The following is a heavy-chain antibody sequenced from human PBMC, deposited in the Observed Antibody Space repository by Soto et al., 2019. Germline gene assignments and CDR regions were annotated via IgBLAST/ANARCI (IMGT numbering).Heavy chain of an antibody. J-gene: IGHJ5*02. CDR3: ARDLFGYDH. D-gene: IGHD6-25*01. CDR2: IRDKGDNA. V-gene: IGHV3-64*07. Sequence: EVQLVESGGGLVQPGGSLRLSCTASGFTFSSLAMHWVRQAPGKRLELVSTIRDKGDNAYYADSVKDRFTRSRDNSKNTLYLHMGSLRTEDMAVYCCARDLFGYDHWGQGTLVIVSS. CDR1: GFTFSSLA.